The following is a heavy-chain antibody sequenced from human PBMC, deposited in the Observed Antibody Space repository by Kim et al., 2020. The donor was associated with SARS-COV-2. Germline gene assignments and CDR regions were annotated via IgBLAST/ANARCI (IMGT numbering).Heavy chain of an antibody. Sequence: GGSLRLSCAASGFTFSTYGMYWVRQAPGKGLEWVALISYDGSNEYYADSVKGRFTISRDNSKNTLYLQMNSLRAEDTALFYCAKALLRGVNYYYYRMDVWGQGTTVTVSS. CDR1: GFTFSTYG. CDR3: AKALLRGVNYYYYRMDV. D-gene: IGHD3-10*01. J-gene: IGHJ6*02. V-gene: IGHV3-30*18. CDR2: ISYDGSNE.